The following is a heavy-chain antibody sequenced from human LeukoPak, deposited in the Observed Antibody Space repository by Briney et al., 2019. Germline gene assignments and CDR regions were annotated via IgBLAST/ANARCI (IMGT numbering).Heavy chain of an antibody. Sequence: KPSETLSLTCGVSGYSVSSGYYWGWIRQPPKKGLEWIGSIDHSGSTYNNPSLKSRVTISVDTSKNQFSLKLSSVTAADTAMYYCATQGGRCSGVSCRYWYFDLWGRGTLVTVSS. D-gene: IGHD2-15*01. CDR2: IDHSGST. CDR1: GYSVSSGYY. CDR3: ATQGGRCSGVSCRYWYFDL. J-gene: IGHJ2*01. V-gene: IGHV4-38-2*01.